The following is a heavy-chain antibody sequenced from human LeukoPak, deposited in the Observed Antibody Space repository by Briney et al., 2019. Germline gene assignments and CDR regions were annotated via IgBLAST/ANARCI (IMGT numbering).Heavy chain of an antibody. Sequence: GGSLRLSCAASGFTFSNYAMSWVRQAPGKGLEWVSGISGSGDTTYYADSVKGRFTISRDKSKNTLYLQMNSLRVEDTAVYYCAGGYCSSTSCYAAYYYYYGMDVWGQGTTVTVSS. CDR1: GFTFSNYA. J-gene: IGHJ6*02. V-gene: IGHV3-23*01. CDR3: AGGYCSSTSCYAAYYYYYGMDV. CDR2: ISGSGDTT. D-gene: IGHD2-2*01.